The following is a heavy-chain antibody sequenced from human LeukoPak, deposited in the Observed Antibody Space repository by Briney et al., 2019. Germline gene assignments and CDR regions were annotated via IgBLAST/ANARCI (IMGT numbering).Heavy chain of an antibody. V-gene: IGHV4-59*08. Sequence: PSETLSLTCTVSGGSISPYYWNWIRQPPGKELEWIGRIHYSGSTKYNPSLESRVTISLDSSKNQFSLYLNSVTAADTAVYYCARGSRELYYFDYWGQGTLVTVSS. CDR3: ARGSRELYYFDY. J-gene: IGHJ4*02. D-gene: IGHD1-7*01. CDR1: GGSISPYY. CDR2: IHYSGST.